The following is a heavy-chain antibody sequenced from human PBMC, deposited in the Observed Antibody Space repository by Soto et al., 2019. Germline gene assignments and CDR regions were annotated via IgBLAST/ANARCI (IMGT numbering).Heavy chain of an antibody. J-gene: IGHJ4*02. CDR3: ARDLKRYYDSSGYYYAFDY. D-gene: IGHD3-22*01. V-gene: IGHV4-30-4*01. CDR2: IYYSGST. Sequence: SETLSLTCTVSGGSISSGDYYWSWIRQPPGKGLEWIGYIYYSGSTYYNPSLKSRVTISVDTSKNQFSLKLSSVTAADTAVYYCARDLKRYYDSSGYYYAFDYWGQGTLVTVSS. CDR1: GGSISSGDYY.